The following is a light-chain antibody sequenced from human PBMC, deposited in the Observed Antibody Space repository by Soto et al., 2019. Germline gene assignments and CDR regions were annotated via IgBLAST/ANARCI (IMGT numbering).Light chain of an antibody. J-gene: IGKJ2*01. CDR1: QSVSSN. CDR3: AHQGT. CDR2: GAS. V-gene: IGKV3-15*01. Sequence: EIVMTQSPATLSVSPGERATLSCRASQSVSSNLAWYQQKPGQAPRLLIYGASTRATGIPARFIGSGSGTEFALTISSLQSEDFAVYYCAHQGTFGQGTMLEIK.